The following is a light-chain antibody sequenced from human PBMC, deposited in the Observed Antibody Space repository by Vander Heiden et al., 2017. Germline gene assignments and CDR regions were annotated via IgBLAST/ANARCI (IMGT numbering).Light chain of an antibody. CDR3: QTYDSNNWV. CDR1: SGSIASNY. CDR2: EDK. V-gene: IGLV6-57*02. Sequence: NFKLTQPHSVSESPGKTVTFSCTASSGSIASNYVQWYQQRPGSAPTTVIYEDKYRPSGVPDRFSGSIDSSSNSASLTISGLKTEDEGDYFCQTYDSNNWVFGGGTKLTVL. J-gene: IGLJ3*02.